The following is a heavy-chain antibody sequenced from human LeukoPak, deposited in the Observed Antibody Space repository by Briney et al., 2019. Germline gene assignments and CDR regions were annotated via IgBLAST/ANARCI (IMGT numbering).Heavy chain of an antibody. CDR1: GGSINSYY. Sequence: PSETLSLTCTVSGGSINSYYWGWIRQPPGKGLEWIGYIYYSGTTNYNPSLKSRVTISVDTSKNQFSLKLSSVTAADTAVYYCARNPRSGYFPHYHYYGMDVWGQGTTVTVSS. V-gene: IGHV4-59*01. CDR3: ARNPRSGYFPHYHYYGMDV. D-gene: IGHD3-3*01. CDR2: IYYSGTT. J-gene: IGHJ6*02.